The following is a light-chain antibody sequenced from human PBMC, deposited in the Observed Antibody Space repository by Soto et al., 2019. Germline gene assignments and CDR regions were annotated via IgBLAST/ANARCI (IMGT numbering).Light chain of an antibody. V-gene: IGKV3-20*01. CDR2: HTS. CDR1: QSVGGS. J-gene: IGKJ5*01. CDR3: QQYESSPRT. Sequence: ETVLTQSPGTLSLSPGKRATLSCRASQSVGGSLAWYQQRPGQAPRLLVYHTSNRATGIPDRFSASGSGADFTLTISRLEPEDFAVYYCQQYESSPRTFGQGTRLEIK.